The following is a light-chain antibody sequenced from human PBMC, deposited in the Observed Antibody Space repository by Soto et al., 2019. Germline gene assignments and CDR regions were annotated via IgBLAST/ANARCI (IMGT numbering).Light chain of an antibody. CDR1: QSVSSSH. Sequence: IVLTQSPATLSLSPGERATLSCGASQSVSSSHLAWYQLKPGLAPRLLIYDASSRATGIPDRFSGSGSGTDFTLTISRLEPEDFAVYYCQQYGSSGTFGQGTKVDIK. J-gene: IGKJ1*01. CDR3: QQYGSSGT. CDR2: DAS. V-gene: IGKV3D-20*01.